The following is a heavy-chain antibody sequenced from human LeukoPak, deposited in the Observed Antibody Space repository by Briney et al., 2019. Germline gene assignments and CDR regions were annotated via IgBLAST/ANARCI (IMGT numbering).Heavy chain of an antibody. CDR3: ARDYGYNNFPYFDY. Sequence: GRSLRLSCAASGFTFSSYAMHWVRQAPGKGLEWMGIINPSGGSTSYAQKFQGRVTMTRDMSTSTVYMELSSLRSEDTAVYYCARDYGYNNFPYFDYWGQGTLVTVSS. CDR1: GFTFSSYA. J-gene: IGHJ4*02. CDR2: INPSGGST. D-gene: IGHD5-24*01. V-gene: IGHV1-46*01.